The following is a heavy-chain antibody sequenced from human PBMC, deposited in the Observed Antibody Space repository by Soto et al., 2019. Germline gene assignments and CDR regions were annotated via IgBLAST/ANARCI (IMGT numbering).Heavy chain of an antibody. CDR3: ASDRGGSGISAYMDV. Sequence: EVQLVESGGGLVQPGGSLRLSCAASGFTFSSYDMHWVRQATGKGLEWVSAIGTAGDTYYPGSVKGRFTISRENAKNSLYLQMNSLRAGDTAVYYCASDRGGSGISAYMDVWGKGTTVTVSS. D-gene: IGHD3-10*01. V-gene: IGHV3-13*01. J-gene: IGHJ6*03. CDR2: IGTAGDT. CDR1: GFTFSSYD.